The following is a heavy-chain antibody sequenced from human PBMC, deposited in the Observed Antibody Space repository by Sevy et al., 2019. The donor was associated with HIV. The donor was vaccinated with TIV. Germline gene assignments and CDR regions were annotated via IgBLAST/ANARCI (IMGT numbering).Heavy chain of an antibody. J-gene: IGHJ4*02. D-gene: IGHD3-10*01. CDR3: ARVPTYHYGSATYFDY. CDR2: IGVYNGNL. V-gene: IGHV1-18*01. CDR1: GYIFTNSG. Sequence: PSVKVSCKTSGYIFTNSGITWVRQAPGQGLEWMGWIGVYNGNLKYAQKFQGRVTMTTDTSTSTAYMELTSLRSDDTGVYYCARVPTYHYGSATYFDYWGQGTLVTVSS.